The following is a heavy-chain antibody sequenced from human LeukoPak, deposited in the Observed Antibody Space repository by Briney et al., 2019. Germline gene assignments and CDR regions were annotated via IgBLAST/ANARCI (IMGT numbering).Heavy chain of an antibody. CDR3: AKAQKVVVAATPYYYGMDV. V-gene: IGHV3-23*01. Sequence: EGSLGLSCAASGFSFSSYAMSWVRQAPGKGLEWVSAITGSGSTTYYADSVQGRFTISRDNSKNTLYLQMSSLRAEDTAVYYCAKAQKVVVAATPYYYGMDVWGQGTTVTVSS. D-gene: IGHD2-15*01. J-gene: IGHJ6*02. CDR2: ITGSGSTT. CDR1: GFSFSSYA.